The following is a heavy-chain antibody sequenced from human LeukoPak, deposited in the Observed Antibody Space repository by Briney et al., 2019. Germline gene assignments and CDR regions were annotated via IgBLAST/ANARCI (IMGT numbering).Heavy chain of an antibody. CDR2: IYPGDSDT. V-gene: IGHV5-51*01. CDR3: ARPAVTTSFYFDY. J-gene: IGHJ4*02. CDR1: GYSFTSYW. D-gene: IGHD4-11*01. Sequence: GESLKISCKGSGYSFTSYWIGWVRQMPGKGLEWMGIIYPGDSDTRYSPSFQGQVTISADKSISTAYLQWSSLRASDTAMYYCARPAVTTSFYFDYWGQGTLVTVSS.